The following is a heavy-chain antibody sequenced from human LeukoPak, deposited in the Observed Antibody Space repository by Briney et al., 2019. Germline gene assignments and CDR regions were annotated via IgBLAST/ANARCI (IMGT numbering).Heavy chain of an antibody. J-gene: IGHJ4*02. Sequence: GASLRLSCAASGFTFSSHAMSWVRQAPGKGLEWVLGTTDSGGSTNYADSVKGRFTISRDNSKNTLYLQMSSLRAEDTAVYYCAKTSGWYLGGYFDYWGRGTLVTVSS. CDR3: AKTSGWYLGGYFDY. CDR1: GFTFSSHA. D-gene: IGHD6-19*01. CDR2: TTDSGGST. V-gene: IGHV3-23*01.